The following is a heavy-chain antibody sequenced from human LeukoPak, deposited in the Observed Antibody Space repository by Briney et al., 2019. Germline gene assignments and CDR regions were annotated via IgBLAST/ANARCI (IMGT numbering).Heavy chain of an antibody. Sequence: APVKVSCKASGGTFSSYAISWVRQAPGQGLEWMGGIIPIFGTANYAQKFQGRVTITADESTSTAYMELSSLRSEDTAVYYCASQTYYYDSSGYEFDYWGQGTLVTVSS. J-gene: IGHJ4*02. V-gene: IGHV1-69*13. D-gene: IGHD3-22*01. CDR2: IIPIFGTA. CDR1: GGTFSSYA. CDR3: ASQTYYYDSSGYEFDY.